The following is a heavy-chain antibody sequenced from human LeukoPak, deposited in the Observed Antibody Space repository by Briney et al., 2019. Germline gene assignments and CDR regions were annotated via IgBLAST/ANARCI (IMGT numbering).Heavy chain of an antibody. V-gene: IGHV3-23*01. CDR2: ISGSGGGT. CDR3: AKRGVVIRVILVGFHKEAYYFDS. J-gene: IGHJ4*02. D-gene: IGHD3-22*01. CDR1: GIALSNYG. Sequence: GGSLRLSCAVSGIALSNYGMSWVRQAPGKGLEWVAGISGSGGGTNYADSVKGRFTISRDSPKNTLYLQMNSLRAEDTAVYFCAKRGVVIRVILVGFHKEAYYFDSWGQGALVTVSS.